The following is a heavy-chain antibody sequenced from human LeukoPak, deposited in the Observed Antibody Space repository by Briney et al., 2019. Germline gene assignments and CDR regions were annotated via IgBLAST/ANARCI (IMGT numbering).Heavy chain of an antibody. CDR2: IYWNGGST. D-gene: IGHD3-22*01. CDR3: ARDRDSSGYSNDAFDI. CDR1: GFTFDDYG. V-gene: IGHV3-20*04. Sequence: PGGSLRLSCAASGFTFDDYGMSWVRQAPGKGRGWVSGIYWNGGSTGYADSVKGRFTISRDNAKNSLYLQMNSLRAEDTALYYCARDRDSSGYSNDAFDIWGQGTMVTVSS. J-gene: IGHJ3*02.